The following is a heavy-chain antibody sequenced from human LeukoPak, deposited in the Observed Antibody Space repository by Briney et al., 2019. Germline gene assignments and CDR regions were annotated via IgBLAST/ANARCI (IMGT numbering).Heavy chain of an antibody. J-gene: IGHJ3*02. D-gene: IGHD1-1*01. Sequence: GGSLRLSCAASGFTFSSHWMSWVRQVPGRGLEWVANRKQDGSARSCVGCVKGRSPISRDKAKTLLYLQMHSLSAEAAAVYYCARDLAGGYNWNDIPAFDIWGQGTMVTVSS. CDR1: GFTFSSHW. CDR3: ARDLAGGYNWNDIPAFDI. V-gene: IGHV3-7*03. CDR2: RKQDGSAR.